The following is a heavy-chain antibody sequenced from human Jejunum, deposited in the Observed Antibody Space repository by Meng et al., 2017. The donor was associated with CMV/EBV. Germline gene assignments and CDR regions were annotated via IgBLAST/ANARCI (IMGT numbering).Heavy chain of an antibody. CDR2: IIPMVGRP. J-gene: IGHJ4*02. CDR1: GGTFGRSI. Sequence: ASGGTFGRSIISWVRQAPGQGLEWMGRIIPMVGRPNYAQKFQGRVTISADKFTSTAYMEVSSLRSEDTAVYFCAVLVDTAMVTRDYWGQGTLVTVSS. CDR3: AVLVDTAMVTRDY. V-gene: IGHV1-69*02. D-gene: IGHD5-18*01.